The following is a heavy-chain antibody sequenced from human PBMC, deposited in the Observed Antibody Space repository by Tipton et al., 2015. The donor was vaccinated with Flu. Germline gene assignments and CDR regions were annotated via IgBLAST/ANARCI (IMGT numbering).Heavy chain of an antibody. CDR1: GGSISSSNW. V-gene: IGHV4-4*02. CDR2: IYHSGST. Sequence: TLSLTCAVSGGSISSSNWWSWVRQPPGKGLEWIGEIYHSGSTNYNPSLKSRVTISVDKSKNQFSLKLSSVTAADTAVYYCASWLSSSWYSPYFDYWGQGTLVTVSS. CDR3: ASWLSSSWYSPYFDY. J-gene: IGHJ4*02. D-gene: IGHD6-13*01.